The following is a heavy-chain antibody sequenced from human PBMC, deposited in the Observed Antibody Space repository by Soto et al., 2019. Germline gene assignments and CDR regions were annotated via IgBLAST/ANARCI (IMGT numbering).Heavy chain of an antibody. D-gene: IGHD1-26*01. CDR3: AKLLATSATGY. CDR1: GFTFSTYA. CDR2: ISYDGAGT. J-gene: IGHJ4*02. V-gene: IGHV3-23*01. Sequence: GGSLRLSCAASGFTFSTYAMIWVRQAPGKGLEWVSAISYDGAGTYYADSVKGRFTISRDNSKNTLYPQMNSLRAEDTAIYYCAKLLATSATGYWGQGTLVTVSS.